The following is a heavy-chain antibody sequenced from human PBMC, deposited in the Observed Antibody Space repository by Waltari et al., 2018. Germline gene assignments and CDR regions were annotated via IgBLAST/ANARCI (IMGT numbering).Heavy chain of an antibody. D-gene: IGHD3-22*01. J-gene: IGHJ4*02. Sequence: EVQLVESGGGLVQPGGSRRLSCSSSGFPFRSYGMNWVRQAPGKGLGWVSNINPSSSTRTYADSMKGRFTISRDNAKNSLYLQMNSLRADDTAVYYFVREYDSGGAGYWGQGTLVTVSS. CDR2: INPSSSTR. V-gene: IGHV3-48*04. CDR1: GFPFRSYG. CDR3: VREYDSGGAGY.